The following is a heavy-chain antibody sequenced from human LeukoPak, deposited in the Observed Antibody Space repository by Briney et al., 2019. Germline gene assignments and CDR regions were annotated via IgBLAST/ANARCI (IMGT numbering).Heavy chain of an antibody. CDR2: IKTETDGGTT. Sequence: GGSLRLSCVASGFTFTNAWMTWVRQTPGKGLEWVGLIKTETDGGTTDYAAPVKGRFTISRGDSKNTVYLQMNSLKIEDTAVYYYTTEPRYSYGLFDYWGQGTLVTVSS. CDR3: TTEPRYSYGLFDY. J-gene: IGHJ4*02. CDR1: GFTFTNAW. V-gene: IGHV3-15*01. D-gene: IGHD5-18*01.